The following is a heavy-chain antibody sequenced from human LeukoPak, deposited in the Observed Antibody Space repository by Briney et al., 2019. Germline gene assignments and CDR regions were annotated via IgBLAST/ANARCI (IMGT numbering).Heavy chain of an antibody. CDR3: ARDLASPRYYFDY. J-gene: IGHJ4*02. Sequence: GGSPRLSCAASGFTFSSYEMNWVRQAPGKGLEWVSYISSSGSAIYYADSVKGRFTISRDNAKNSLYLQMNSLRAEDTAVYYCARDLASPRYYFDYWGQGTLVTVSS. V-gene: IGHV3-48*03. CDR1: GFTFSSYE. D-gene: IGHD3-16*01. CDR2: ISSSGSAI.